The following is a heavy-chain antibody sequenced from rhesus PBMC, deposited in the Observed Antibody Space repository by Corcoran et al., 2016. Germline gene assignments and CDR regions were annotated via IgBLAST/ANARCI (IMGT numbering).Heavy chain of an antibody. CDR1: GGSFSSSW. CDR3: ARWGVVVVVTAIYGLDS. Sequence: QVQLQESGPGLVTPSETLSLTCAVSGGSFSSSWWRWIRQPPGTGLEWIGEINGNSGSTNYNPSLKSRVTISKDASKNQFSLKRSSVTAADTAVYYCARWGVVVVVTAIYGLDSWGQGVVVTVSS. V-gene: IGHV4-80*01. D-gene: IGHD2-27*01. CDR2: INGNSGST. J-gene: IGHJ6*01.